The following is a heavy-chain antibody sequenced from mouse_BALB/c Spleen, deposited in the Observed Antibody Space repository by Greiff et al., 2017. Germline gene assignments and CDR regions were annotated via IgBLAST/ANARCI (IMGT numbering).Heavy chain of an antibody. CDR2: IDPANGNT. D-gene: IGHD1-1*01. V-gene: IGHV14-3*02. CDR3: ARSYYYGSSDYAMDY. J-gene: IGHJ4*01. Sequence: GQLQQSGAELVKPGASVKLSCTASGFNIKDTYMHWVKQRPEQGLEWIGRIDPANGNTKYDPKFQGKATITADTSSNTAYLQLSSLTSEDTAVYYCARSYYYGSSDYAMDYWGQGTSVTVSS. CDR1: GFNIKDTY.